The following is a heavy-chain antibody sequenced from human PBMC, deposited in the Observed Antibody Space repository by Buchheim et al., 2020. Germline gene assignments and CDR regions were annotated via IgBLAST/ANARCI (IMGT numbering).Heavy chain of an antibody. CDR3: AARYCSSTSCYLHNWFDP. Sequence: EVQLVESGGGLVQPGGSLRLSCAASGFTFSSYWMSWVRQAPGKGLEWVANIKQDGSEKYYVDSVKGRFTISRDNAKNSLYLQMNSLGAKDTAVYYCAARYCSSTSCYLHNWFDPWGQGTL. J-gene: IGHJ5*02. CDR2: IKQDGSEK. CDR1: GFTFSSYW. D-gene: IGHD2-2*01. V-gene: IGHV3-7*03.